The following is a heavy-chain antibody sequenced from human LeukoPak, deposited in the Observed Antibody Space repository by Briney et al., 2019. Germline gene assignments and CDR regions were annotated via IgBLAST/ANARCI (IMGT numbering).Heavy chain of an antibody. V-gene: IGHV4-34*01. D-gene: IGHD3-3*01. CDR1: GGSFSGYY. Sequence: PSETLSLTCAVYGGSFSGYYWSWIRQPPGKGLEWIGEINHSGSTNYNPSLKSRVTISVDTSKNQFSLKLSSVTAADTAVYYCARGSRTTNYDFWSGTTPYYYYGMDVWGQGTTVTVSS. J-gene: IGHJ6*02. CDR3: ARGSRTTNYDFWSGTTPYYYYGMDV. CDR2: INHSGST.